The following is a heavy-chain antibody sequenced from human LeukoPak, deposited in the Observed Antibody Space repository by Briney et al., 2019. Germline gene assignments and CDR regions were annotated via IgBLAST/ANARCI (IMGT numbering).Heavy chain of an antibody. Sequence: SETLSLTCTVSGGSISSSSYYWGWIRQPPGKGLEWIGYIYYSGSTNYNPSLKSRVTISVDTSKNQFSLKLSSVTAADTAVYYCARVPQQWLAYFDYWGQGTLVTVSS. J-gene: IGHJ4*02. CDR2: IYYSGST. CDR1: GGSISSSSYY. V-gene: IGHV4-61*05. CDR3: ARVPQQWLAYFDY. D-gene: IGHD6-19*01.